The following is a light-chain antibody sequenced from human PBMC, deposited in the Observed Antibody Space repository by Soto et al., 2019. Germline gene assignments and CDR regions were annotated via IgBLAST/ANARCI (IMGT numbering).Light chain of an antibody. J-gene: IGKJ2*01. CDR3: HQYNTWPHT. CDR2: GSS. Sequence: DIVMTQSPVTLSVSPGERATLSCRASQSVSSNLAWYQQKPGQSPRLLLYGSSTRATGIPARFRGSGSGTEFTLPISSLQSEDFAVYYCHQYNTWPHTFGQGTKLKIK. CDR1: QSVSSN. V-gene: IGKV3-15*01.